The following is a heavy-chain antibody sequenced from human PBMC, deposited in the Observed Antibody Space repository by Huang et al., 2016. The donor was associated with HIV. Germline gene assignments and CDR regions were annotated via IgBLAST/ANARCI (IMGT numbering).Heavy chain of an antibody. CDR1: GYSFTSSW. Sequence: EVQLVQSGAEVKKPGEFLQISCKGSGYSFTSSWVGWVRQMPGKGLEVRGIIYPGYSDTSYSPSVQGQVTISADKSTSTAYLQWSSLKASDIAMYYCARRLNSDHGGYFDYWGQGTLVTVSS. CDR2: IYPGYSDT. V-gene: IGHV5-51*01. J-gene: IGHJ4*02. D-gene: IGHD3-10*01. CDR3: ARRLNSDHGGYFDY.